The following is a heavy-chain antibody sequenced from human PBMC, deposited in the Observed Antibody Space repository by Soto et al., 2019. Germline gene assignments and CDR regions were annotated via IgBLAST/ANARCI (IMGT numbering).Heavy chain of an antibody. Sequence: QVQLQESGPGLGKPSDTLSLTCTVSGGSVGSGSDEWSWIRQPPGKGLEWIGSIFYSGSTNYNPSRKSRVTVSVETSNQQFALRLSSVTAADTSAYYCARAVHCRAGSCWGDFDYWGEGTLVTVSS. CDR1: GGSVGSGSDE. J-gene: IGHJ4*02. D-gene: IGHD2-15*01. CDR2: IFYSGST. V-gene: IGHV4-61*01. CDR3: ARAVHCRAGSCWGDFDY.